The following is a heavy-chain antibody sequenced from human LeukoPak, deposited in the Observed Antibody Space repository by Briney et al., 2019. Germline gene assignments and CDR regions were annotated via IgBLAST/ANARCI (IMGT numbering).Heavy chain of an antibody. CDR3: ARGSYDYVWGSYRSELDY. V-gene: IGHV3-21*01. D-gene: IGHD3-16*02. J-gene: IGHJ4*02. CDR2: ISSSSSYI. Sequence: GGSLRLSCAASGFTFSSYSMNWVRQAPGKGLEWVSSISSSSSYIYYADSVKGRFTISRDNAKNSLYLQMNSLRAEDTAVYYCARGSYDYVWGSYRSELDYWGQGTLVTVSS. CDR1: GFTFSSYS.